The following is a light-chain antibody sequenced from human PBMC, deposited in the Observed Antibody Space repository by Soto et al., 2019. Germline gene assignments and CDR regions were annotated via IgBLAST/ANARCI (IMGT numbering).Light chain of an antibody. CDR3: SSYTTSTTRV. CDR2: DVN. V-gene: IGLV2-14*03. CDR1: RSDVGVYDF. J-gene: IGLJ2*01. Sequence: QSALTQPASVSGSPGQSITISCAGTRSDVGVYDFVSWYQQHPGKAPKLLIYDVNNRPAGISNRFSGSKSGNTASLTISGLQAEDEADYYCSSYTTSTTRVFGGGTKVTVL.